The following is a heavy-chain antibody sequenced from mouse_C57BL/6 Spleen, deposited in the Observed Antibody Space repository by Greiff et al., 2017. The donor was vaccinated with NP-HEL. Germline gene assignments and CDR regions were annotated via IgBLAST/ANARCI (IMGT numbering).Heavy chain of an antibody. D-gene: IGHD2-10*01. CDR1: GFTFSSYA. CDR2: ISDGGSYT. V-gene: IGHV5-4*01. J-gene: IGHJ2*01. CDR3: ARDDAYRFDY. Sequence: EVHLVESGGGLVKPGGSLKLSCAASGFTFSSYAMSWVRQTPEKRLEWVATISDGGSYTYYPDNVKGRFTISRDNAKNNLYLQMSHLKSEDTAMYYCARDDAYRFDYWGQGTTLTVSS.